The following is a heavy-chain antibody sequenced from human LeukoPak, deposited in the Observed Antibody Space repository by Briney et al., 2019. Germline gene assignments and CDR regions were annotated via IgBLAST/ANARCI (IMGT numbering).Heavy chain of an antibody. J-gene: IGHJ4*02. CDR3: ARETAPSGSHDY. Sequence: GASVKVSCKASGGTFSSYAISWVRQAPGQGLEWMGGIIPIFGTANYAQKFQGRVTITADESTSTAYMELSSLRSEDTAGYYCARETAPSGSHDYWGQGTLVTDSS. CDR2: IIPIFGTA. D-gene: IGHD1-26*01. V-gene: IGHV1-69*13. CDR1: GGTFSSYA.